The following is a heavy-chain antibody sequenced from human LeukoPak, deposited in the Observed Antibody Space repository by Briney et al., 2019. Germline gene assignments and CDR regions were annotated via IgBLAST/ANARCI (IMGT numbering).Heavy chain of an antibody. J-gene: IGHJ4*02. CDR3: AKDIYGSGSYHPDY. CDR2: ISGSGGST. D-gene: IGHD3-10*01. CDR1: GFTFSNYG. Sequence: GGSLRLSCAASGFTFSNYGMSWVRQAPGKGLKWVSAISGSGGSTNYADSVKGRFTISRDNSKNTLHLQMNSLRAEDTAVYYCAKDIYGSGSYHPDYWGQGTLVTVSS. V-gene: IGHV3-23*01.